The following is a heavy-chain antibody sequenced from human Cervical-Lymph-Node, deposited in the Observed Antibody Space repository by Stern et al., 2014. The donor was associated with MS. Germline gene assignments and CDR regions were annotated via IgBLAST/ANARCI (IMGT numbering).Heavy chain of an antibody. D-gene: IGHD6-13*01. CDR3: AREDGQQLVYYYYYGMDV. V-gene: IGHV1-69*01. Sequence: QMQLVQSGAEVKKPGSSVKVSCKASGGTFSSYAISWVRQAPGQGLEWMGGIIPIFGTANYAQKFQGRVTITADESTSTAYMELSSLRSEDTAVYYCAREDGQQLVYYYYYGMDVWGQGTTVTVSS. J-gene: IGHJ6*02. CDR2: IIPIFGTA. CDR1: GGTFSSYA.